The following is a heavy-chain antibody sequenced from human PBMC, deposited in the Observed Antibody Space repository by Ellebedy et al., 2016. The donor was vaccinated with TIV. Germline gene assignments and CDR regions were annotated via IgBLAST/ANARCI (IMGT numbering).Heavy chain of an antibody. CDR1: GFTFSIYW. J-gene: IGHJ4*02. D-gene: IGHD4-17*01. V-gene: IGHV3-7*01. Sequence: GESLKISCAASGFTFSIYWMSWVRQAPGKGLECVANIKQDGSEKSYVDSVKGRFTISRDNAKSSLYLQMNSLRAEDTAVYYCSRHTDYALDYWGQGALVTVSS. CDR2: IKQDGSEK. CDR3: SRHTDYALDY.